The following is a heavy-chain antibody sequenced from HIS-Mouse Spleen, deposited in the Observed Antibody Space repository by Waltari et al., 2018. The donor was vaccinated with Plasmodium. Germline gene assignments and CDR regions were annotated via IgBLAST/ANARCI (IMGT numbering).Heavy chain of an antibody. Sequence: QLQLQESGPGLVKPSETLSLTCTVSGGSISSSSYYWGWIRQPPGKGLEWIGGIYYSGRTYYNPSLKCRVTISVDTSKNQFSLKLSSVTAADTAVHYCARRGGSYYYFDYWGQGTLVTVSS. CDR3: ARRGGSYYYFDY. V-gene: IGHV4-39*01. CDR2: IYYSGRT. D-gene: IGHD1-26*01. CDR1: GGSISSSSYY. J-gene: IGHJ4*02.